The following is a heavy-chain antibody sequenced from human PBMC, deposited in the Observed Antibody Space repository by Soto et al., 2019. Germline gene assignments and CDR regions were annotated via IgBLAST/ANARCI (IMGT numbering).Heavy chain of an antibody. D-gene: IGHD2-2*01. V-gene: IGHV1-18*01. CDR3: AREGTCSSTSCPTYFSFGMDV. CDR2: ISAYNGNT. Sequence: QVQLVQSGAEVKKPGASVKVSCKASGYTFASYGISWVRQAPGQGLEWMGWISAYNGNTNYAQKLQGRVTKTTDTFTKTAYMEVRSLKSDDTAVYCCAREGTCSSTSCPTYFSFGMDVWGQGTTVTVSS. CDR1: GYTFASYG. J-gene: IGHJ6*02.